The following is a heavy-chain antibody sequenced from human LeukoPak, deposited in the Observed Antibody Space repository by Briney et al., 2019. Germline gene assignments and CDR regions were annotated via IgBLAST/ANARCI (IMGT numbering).Heavy chain of an antibody. D-gene: IGHD6-19*01. CDR3: AKTGYSSGWYRIWDY. CDR2: ISGSGGSA. J-gene: IGHJ4*02. V-gene: IGHV3-23*01. CDR1: GFTFSSFE. Sequence: GGSLRLSCAASGFTFSSFEMSWVRQAPGKGLEWVSAISGSGGSAYYADSVKGRFTISRDNSRYSLSLQMNSLRAEDTALYYCAKTGYSSGWYRIWDYWGQGTLVTVSS.